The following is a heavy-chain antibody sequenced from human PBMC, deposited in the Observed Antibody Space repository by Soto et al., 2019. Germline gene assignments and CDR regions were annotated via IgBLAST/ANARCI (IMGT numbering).Heavy chain of an antibody. J-gene: IGHJ5*01. Sequence: QFTLKESGPALVKPTQTLTLTCTFSGFSLSNTGMTVGWNRQPPGKALEWLALIYWHDDKRYNPSLKNRLTIAKDTTKNQVVLTLTSVGPVDTATYYCARSRFEILTGPFDSWGQGTLVTVSS. CDR1: GFSLSNTGMT. D-gene: IGHD3-9*01. CDR3: ARSRFEILTGPFDS. CDR2: IYWHDDK. V-gene: IGHV2-5*01.